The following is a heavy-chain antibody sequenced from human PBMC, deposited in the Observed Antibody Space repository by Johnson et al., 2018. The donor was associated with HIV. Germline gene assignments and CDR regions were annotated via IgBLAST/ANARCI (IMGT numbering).Heavy chain of an antibody. CDR1: GFTFSSYA. CDR2: IRSKAYGGTT. J-gene: IGHJ3*02. CDR3: TRAEWHDAFDI. V-gene: IGHV3-49*04. Sequence: VQLVESGGGVVQPGRSLRLSCAASGFTFSSYAMHWVRQAPGKGLEWVGFIRSKAYGGTTEYAASVKGRFTISRDDSKSIAYLQMNSLKTEDTAEYYCTRAEWHDAFDIWGQGTMVTVSS. D-gene: IGHD1-14*01.